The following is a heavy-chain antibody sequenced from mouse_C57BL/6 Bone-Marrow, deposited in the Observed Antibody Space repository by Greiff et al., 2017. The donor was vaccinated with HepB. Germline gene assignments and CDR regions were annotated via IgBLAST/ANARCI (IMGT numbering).Heavy chain of an antibody. J-gene: IGHJ3*01. CDR2: ISYDGSN. CDR3: ARGGRGFAY. V-gene: IGHV3-6*01. Sequence: EVKVEESGPGLVKPSQSLSLTCSVTGYSITSGYYWNWIRQFPGNKLEWMGYISYDGSNNYNPSLKNRISITRDTSKNQFFLKLNSVTTEDTATYYCARGGRGFAYWGQGTLVTVSA. CDR1: GYSITSGYY.